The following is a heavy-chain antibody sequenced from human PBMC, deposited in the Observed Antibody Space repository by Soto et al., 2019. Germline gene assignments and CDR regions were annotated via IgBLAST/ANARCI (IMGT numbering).Heavy chain of an antibody. CDR1: GGSISSSSYY. J-gene: IGHJ5*02. CDR2: IYYSGST. D-gene: IGHD1-7*01. CDR3: ARHDPELRWDWFDP. V-gene: IGHV4-39*01. Sequence: PSETLSLTCTVSGGSISSSSYYWGWIRQPPGKGLEWIGSIYYSGSTYYNPSLKSRVTISVDTSKNQFSLKLSSVTAADAAVYYCARHDPELRWDWFDPWGQGTLVTVSS.